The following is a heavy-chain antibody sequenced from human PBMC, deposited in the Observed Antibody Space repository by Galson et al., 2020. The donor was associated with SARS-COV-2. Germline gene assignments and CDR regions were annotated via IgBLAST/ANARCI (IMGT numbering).Heavy chain of an antibody. CDR1: GFTFSSYS. V-gene: IGHV3-21*06. D-gene: IGHD5-18*01. CDR3: TRERGYSYGYSDY. Sequence: NSGGSLRLSCAASGFTFSSYSMNWVRQAQGKGLEWVPSISGTSTNKNYADTVKGRFTISRDNAKNSLYLQMNSLGTEDTAVYYCTRERGYSYGYSDYWGQGTLVTVSS. CDR2: ISGTSTNK. J-gene: IGHJ4*02.